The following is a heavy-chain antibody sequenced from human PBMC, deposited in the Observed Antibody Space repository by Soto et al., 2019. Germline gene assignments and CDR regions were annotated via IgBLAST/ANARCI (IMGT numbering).Heavy chain of an antibody. Sequence: QVQLVQSGAEVKKPGASVKVSCKASGYTFTSYGISWVRQAPGQGLEWMGWISAYNGNTNYAQKLQGRVTMTTDTDTSTAYMELRSLRSDDTAGYYCARVGGYCSGGSCTGDDAFDIWGQGTMVTVSS. J-gene: IGHJ3*02. D-gene: IGHD2-15*01. CDR3: ARVGGYCSGGSCTGDDAFDI. V-gene: IGHV1-18*01. CDR1: GYTFTSYG. CDR2: ISAYNGNT.